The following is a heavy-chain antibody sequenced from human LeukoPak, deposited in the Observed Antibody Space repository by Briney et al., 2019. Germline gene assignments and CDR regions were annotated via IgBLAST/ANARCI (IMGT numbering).Heavy chain of an antibody. J-gene: IGHJ4*02. CDR1: GFTFSSYA. D-gene: IGHD3-22*01. V-gene: IGHV3-23*01. CDR3: ATDYYDSSGYYTRTY. Sequence: GGSLRLSCAASGFTFSSYAMSWVRQAPGKGLEWVSAISGSGGSTYYADSVKGRFTISRDNAKNSLYLQMNSLRADDTAVYYCATDYYDSSGYYTRTYWGQGTLVTVSS. CDR2: ISGSGGST.